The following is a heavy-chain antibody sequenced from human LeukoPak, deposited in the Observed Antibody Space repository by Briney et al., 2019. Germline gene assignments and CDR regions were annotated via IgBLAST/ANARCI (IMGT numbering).Heavy chain of an antibody. CDR3: ARDLGGYSRNFDY. CDR1: GGSLCVFY. D-gene: IGHD6-13*01. Sequence: KALGSPSPPPAVSGGSLCVFYWGWIPATPREGLGWIGRIYTSGSTNYNPSLKSRVTMSVDTSKNQFSLKLSSVTAADTAVYYCARDLGGYSRNFDYWGQGTLVTVSS. CDR2: IYTSGST. V-gene: IGHV4-4*07. J-gene: IGHJ4*02.